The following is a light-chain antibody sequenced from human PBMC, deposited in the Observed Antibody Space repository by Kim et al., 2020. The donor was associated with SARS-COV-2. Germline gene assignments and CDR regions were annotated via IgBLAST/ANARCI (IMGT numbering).Light chain of an antibody. V-gene: IGLV1-47*02. CDR3: ATWDDNLNGPV. J-gene: IGLJ2*01. CDR2: SNN. Sequence: GQGFTHSCSGTNSNIGINYVFWYQQLPGTAPKRLIHSNNERPSGVPDRFSGSKSGTSASLAITGLRSEDEAVYHCATWDDNLNGPVFGGGTQLTVL. CDR1: NSNIGINY.